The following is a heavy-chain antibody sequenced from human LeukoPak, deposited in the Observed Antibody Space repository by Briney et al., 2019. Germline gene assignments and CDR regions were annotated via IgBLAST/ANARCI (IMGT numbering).Heavy chain of an antibody. J-gene: IGHJ5*02. Sequence: SETLSLTCAVSGGSISNSDWWSWVRQPPGKGLEWIGEIYHTGSTNYNPSLKSRVTISVDKSKNQFSLNLSSVTAADTAVYYCARGRTYYDILTGQGRRGYWFDPWGQGTLVTVSS. CDR2: IYHTGST. CDR3: ARGRTYYDILTGQGRRGYWFDP. V-gene: IGHV4-4*02. CDR1: GGSISNSDW. D-gene: IGHD3-9*01.